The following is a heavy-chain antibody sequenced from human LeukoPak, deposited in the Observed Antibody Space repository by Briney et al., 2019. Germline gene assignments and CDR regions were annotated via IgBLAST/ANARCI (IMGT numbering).Heavy chain of an antibody. J-gene: IGHJ4*01. CDR1: GGSISSSGYY. CDR2: IYYSGGT. CDR3: ARLYCSSTSCYPSYFDY. V-gene: IGHV4-31*03. Sequence: PSETLSLTCTVPGGSISSSGYYWSWIRQHPGKGLEWIGYIYYSGGTYYNPSLKSRVTISVDTSKNQFSLRLSSVTAADTAVYYCARLYCSSTSCYPSYFDYWGHGTLVTVSS. D-gene: IGHD2-2*01.